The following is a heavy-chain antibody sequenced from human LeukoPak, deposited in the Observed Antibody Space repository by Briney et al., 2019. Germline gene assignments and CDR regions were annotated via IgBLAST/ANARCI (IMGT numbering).Heavy chain of an antibody. D-gene: IGHD4-17*01. CDR1: GGSISSYY. CDR2: IYYSGST. V-gene: IGHV4-59*08. CDR3: ARQDYGDHLFDY. J-gene: IGHJ4*02. Sequence: SETLSLTCTVSGGSISSYYGSWIRQPPGKGLEWIGYIYYSGSTNYNPSLKSRVTISVDTSKNQFSLNLRSVTAADTAVFYCARQDYGDHLFDYWGQGSLVTVSS.